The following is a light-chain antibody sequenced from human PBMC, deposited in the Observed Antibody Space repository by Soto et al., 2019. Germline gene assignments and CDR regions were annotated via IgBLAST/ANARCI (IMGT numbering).Light chain of an antibody. CDR3: QVWDSSTDHVV. Sequence: SYELTQPPSVSVVPGETARISCGGNNIGSKSVHWYQQRPGQAPVVVMYYDSDRPSGIPERFSGSNSGNTATLTISRVEAGDEAEYYCQVWDSSTDHVVFGGGTKLTVL. CDR2: YDS. J-gene: IGLJ2*01. CDR1: NIGSKS. V-gene: IGLV3-21*04.